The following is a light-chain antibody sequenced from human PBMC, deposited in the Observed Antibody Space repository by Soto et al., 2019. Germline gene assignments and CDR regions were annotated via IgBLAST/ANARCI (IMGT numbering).Light chain of an antibody. J-gene: IGLJ1*01. V-gene: IGLV4-69*01. Sequence: QSVLTQSPSASASLGASVKLTCTLSSGHSSYAIAWHQQQPEKGPRYLMKLNSDGSHSKGDGIPDRFSGSSSGAERYLTISSLQSEDEADYYCQTGGTGIHYVFGTGTKVTVL. CDR1: SGHSSYA. CDR3: QTGGTGIHYV. CDR2: LNSDGSH.